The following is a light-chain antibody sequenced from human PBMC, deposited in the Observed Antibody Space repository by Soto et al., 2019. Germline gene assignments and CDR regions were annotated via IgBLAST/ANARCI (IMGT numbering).Light chain of an antibody. CDR3: LLDYAYLWA. V-gene: IGKV1-6*01. J-gene: IGKJ1*01. Sequence: IQLTQSPSSLPASVGDRVTITCRTSQGIRSALGWYQQKPGKVPKLLIYAASTLQSGVPSRFSGSGSGRDFTLTISSLQPEDFATYYCLLDYAYLWAFGQGTKVDIK. CDR1: QGIRSA. CDR2: AAS.